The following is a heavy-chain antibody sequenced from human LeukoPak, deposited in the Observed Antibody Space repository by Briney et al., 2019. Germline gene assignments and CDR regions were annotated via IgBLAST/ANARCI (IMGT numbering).Heavy chain of an antibody. V-gene: IGHV3-11*01. CDR2: SSSSGSTI. J-gene: IGHJ4*02. CDR1: GFTLSDYY. CDR3: ARRRDFIDY. Sequence: PGGSLRLSYAASGFTLSDYYMGWIRQAPGKGLEWVSYSSSSGSTIYYADSVKGRFAISRDNAKNSLYLQMNSLRAEDTAVYYCARRRDFIDYWGQGTLVAVSS. D-gene: IGHD3/OR15-3a*01.